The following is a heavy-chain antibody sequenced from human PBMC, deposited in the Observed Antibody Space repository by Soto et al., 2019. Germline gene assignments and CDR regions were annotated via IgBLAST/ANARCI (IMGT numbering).Heavy chain of an antibody. CDR2: ISYDGSNK. V-gene: IGHV3-30-3*01. CDR3: ARGRRDGYNFNPIFDY. J-gene: IGHJ4*02. CDR1: GFTFSSYA. D-gene: IGHD5-12*01. Sequence: QPGGSLRLSCAASGFTFSSYAMHWVRQAPGKGLEWVAVISYDGSNKYYADSVKGRFTISRDNSKNTLYLQMNSLRAEDTAVYYCARGRRDGYNFNPIFDYWGQGTLVTVSS.